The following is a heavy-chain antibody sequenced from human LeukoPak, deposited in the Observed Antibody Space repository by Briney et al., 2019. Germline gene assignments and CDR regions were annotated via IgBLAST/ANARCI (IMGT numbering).Heavy chain of an antibody. CDR2: INTNTGNP. Sequence: GRSLRLSCAASGFTFTSYAMNWVRQAPGQGLEWMGWINTNTGNPTYAQGFTGRFVFSLDTSVSTAYLQISSLKAEDTAVYYCARIRRNAFDIWGQGTMVTVSS. CDR3: ARIRRNAFDI. J-gene: IGHJ3*02. CDR1: GFTFTSYA. V-gene: IGHV7-4-1*02.